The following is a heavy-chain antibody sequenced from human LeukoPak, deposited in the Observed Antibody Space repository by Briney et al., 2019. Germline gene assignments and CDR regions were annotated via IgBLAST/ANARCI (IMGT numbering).Heavy chain of an antibody. V-gene: IGHV4-61*02. CDR1: GGSISSSGHY. CDR3: ARDQTYSGSGIYTYFDY. J-gene: IGHJ4*02. D-gene: IGHD3-10*01. Sequence: SETLSLTCTVSGGSISSSGHYWSWIRQPAGKGLEYLGRIYSTGSTNYNPSLRSRVTISLDTSKNHFSLKLSSVTAADTAVYYCARDQTYSGSGIYTYFDYWGQGILVTVSS. CDR2: IYSTGST.